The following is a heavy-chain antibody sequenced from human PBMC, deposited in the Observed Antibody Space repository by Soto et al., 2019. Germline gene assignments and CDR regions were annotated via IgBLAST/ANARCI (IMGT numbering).Heavy chain of an antibody. D-gene: IGHD2-21*01. J-gene: IGHJ6*02. CDR1: GVTFISYA. Sequence: EVQVLESGGGLVQPGGSLRLSCAASGVTFISYAMSWVRQAPGKGLQCVAGVYGSGGVAHYADSVKGRFILSRDNSKNTLFLQMNSLRAEDTAVYYCSKDCAGSTWYYGMGVWGQGTTVTVS. CDR3: SKDCAGSTWYYGMGV. V-gene: IGHV3-23*01. CDR2: VYGSGGVA.